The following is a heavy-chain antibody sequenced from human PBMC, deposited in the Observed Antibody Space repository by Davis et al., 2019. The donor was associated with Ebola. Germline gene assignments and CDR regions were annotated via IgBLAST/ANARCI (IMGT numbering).Heavy chain of an antibody. Sequence: PGGSLRLSCAASGFTFSSYAMSWVRQAPGKGLEWVSAISGSGGSTYYADSVKGRFTISRDNSKNTLYLQMNSLRAEDTAVYYCARDRSGYYDSSGYYPPLGDRGGMDVWGQGTTVTVSS. CDR2: ISGSGGST. V-gene: IGHV3-23*01. J-gene: IGHJ6*02. D-gene: IGHD3-22*01. CDR1: GFTFSSYA. CDR3: ARDRSGYYDSSGYYPPLGDRGGMDV.